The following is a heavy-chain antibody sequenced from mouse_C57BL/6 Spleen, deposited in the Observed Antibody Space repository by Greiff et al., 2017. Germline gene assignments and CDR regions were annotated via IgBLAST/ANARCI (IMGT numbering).Heavy chain of an antibody. V-gene: IGHV1-69*01. CDR1: GYTFTSYW. J-gene: IGHJ2*01. CDR3: ARGDTTVVEGDYFDY. CDR2: IDPSDSYT. Sequence: QVQLQQPGAELVMPGASVKLSCKASGYTFTSYWMHWVKQRPGQGLEWIGEIDPSDSYTNYNQKFKGKSTLTVDKSSSTAYMQLSSLTSEDSAVYYCARGDTTVVEGDYFDYWGQGTTLTVSS. D-gene: IGHD1-1*01.